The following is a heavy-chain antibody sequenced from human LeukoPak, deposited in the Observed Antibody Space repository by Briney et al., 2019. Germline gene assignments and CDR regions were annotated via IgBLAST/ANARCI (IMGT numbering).Heavy chain of an antibody. CDR2: ISYDGSNK. D-gene: IGHD5-18*01. J-gene: IGHJ4*02. Sequence: GGSLRLSCAASGFTFSSYAMPWVRQAPGKGLEWVAVISYDGSNKYYADSVKGRFTISRDNSKNTLYLQMNSLRAEDTAVYYCARDFRGNVDTAMLFYFDYWGQGTLVTVSS. CDR1: GFTFSSYA. CDR3: ARDFRGNVDTAMLFYFDY. V-gene: IGHV3-30-3*01.